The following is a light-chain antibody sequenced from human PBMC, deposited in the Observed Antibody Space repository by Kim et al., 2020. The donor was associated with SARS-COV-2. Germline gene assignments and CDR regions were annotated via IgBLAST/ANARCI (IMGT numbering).Light chain of an antibody. V-gene: IGKV3-15*01. CDR1: DSVINN. Sequence: PGARATATRTATDSVINNVAWDQQDPRQYPSPMINGGSTRATATPARFSGSGSGTELTFTISSLKSEDFAVDYCQQYDSRPYTFGQGTKLEI. CDR3: QQYDSRPYT. CDR2: GGS. J-gene: IGKJ2*01.